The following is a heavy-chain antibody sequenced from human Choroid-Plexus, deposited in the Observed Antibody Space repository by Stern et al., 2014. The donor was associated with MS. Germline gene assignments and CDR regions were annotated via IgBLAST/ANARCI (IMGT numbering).Heavy chain of an antibody. Sequence: VQLEESGGGVGQPGRPLRLSCVASGFTFGRCAMHWVRQSPGKGLEWVAGVSYDGSNKYYADSVKGRFTISRDNSQNTLYMQMSSLRPEDTAVYYCAKDRQYLTYFFDHWGQGSLVTVSS. CDR3: AKDRQYLTYFFDH. CDR1: GFTFGRCA. CDR2: VSYDGSNK. J-gene: IGHJ5*02. D-gene: IGHD2/OR15-2a*01. V-gene: IGHV3-30*18.